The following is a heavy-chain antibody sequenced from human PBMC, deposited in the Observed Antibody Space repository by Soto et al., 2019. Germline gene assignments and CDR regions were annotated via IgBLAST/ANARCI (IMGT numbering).Heavy chain of an antibody. V-gene: IGHV4-39*01. CDR2: IFYGGST. D-gene: IGHD1-7*01. J-gene: IGHJ2*01. CDR3: AGDGNYGLSYFDV. CDR1: GDSITSTSYN. Sequence: QLQLQESGPGLLKPSETLSLTCAVSGDSITSTSYNWGWIRQPPGKGLEWIGSIFYGGSTYYSPSLKSRITLVVDTSKNQFSLNLSSVTAADTAVYYCAGDGNYGLSYFDVWGRGTLITVSS.